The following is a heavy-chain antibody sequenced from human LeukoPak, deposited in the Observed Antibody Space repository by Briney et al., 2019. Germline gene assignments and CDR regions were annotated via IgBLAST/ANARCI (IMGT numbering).Heavy chain of an antibody. CDR1: GFTFSSYA. D-gene: IGHD2-2*01. CDR3: ARGRPWYCSSTGCWFDP. J-gene: IGHJ5*02. V-gene: IGHV3-64D*06. Sequence: PGGSLRLSCSASGFTFSSYAMHWVRQAPGKGLECVSGITSNGGSTYYAYSAKGRFTISRDNSKNTLYLRMSSLRAEDTAVYYCARGRPWYCSSTGCWFDPWGQGTLVTVSS. CDR2: ITSNGGST.